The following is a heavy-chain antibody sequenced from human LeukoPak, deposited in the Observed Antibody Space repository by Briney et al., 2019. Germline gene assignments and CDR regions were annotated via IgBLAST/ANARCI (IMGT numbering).Heavy chain of an antibody. J-gene: IGHJ3*02. CDR1: GYTFSAYY. CDR2: INPDNGDI. CDR3: ARGPSTAAFDI. D-gene: IGHD6-13*01. V-gene: IGHV1-2*02. Sequence: ASVKVSCKASGYTFSAYYMHWFRQAPGQGLEWMGWINPDNGDIDSAQRFQGRVTLTRDTSISTAYMELNRLTSDDTAVYYCARGPSTAAFDIWGQGTVVTVSS.